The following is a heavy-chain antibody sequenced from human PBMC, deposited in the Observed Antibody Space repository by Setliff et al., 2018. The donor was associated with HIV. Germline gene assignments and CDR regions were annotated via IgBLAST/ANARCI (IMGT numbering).Heavy chain of an antibody. CDR3: ARERPIGNIDY. Sequence: GESLKISCAASGFIFGSYEMNWVRQAPGKGLEWVSYISSSGSTMYYADSVKGRFTISRDNAKNSLYLQMNSLRAEDTAVYYCARERPIGNIDYWGQGTLVTVSS. CDR1: GFIFGSYE. D-gene: IGHD6-25*01. J-gene: IGHJ4*02. CDR2: ISSSGSTM. V-gene: IGHV3-48*03.